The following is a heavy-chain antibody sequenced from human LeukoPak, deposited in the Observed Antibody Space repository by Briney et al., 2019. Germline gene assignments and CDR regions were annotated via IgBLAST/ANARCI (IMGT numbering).Heavy chain of an antibody. J-gene: IGHJ4*02. CDR2: IGGLGGST. D-gene: IGHD3-3*01. V-gene: IGHV3-23*01. Sequence: GGSLRLSCAASGFTFSTYAMSWVRQAPGKGLEWVSGIGGLGGSTYYAGSVKGRFTISRDNSENTLYLQMNSLRADDTAVYYCARDPGVVAFHYFDFWGQGALVTVSS. CDR3: ARDPGVVAFHYFDF. CDR1: GFTFSTYA.